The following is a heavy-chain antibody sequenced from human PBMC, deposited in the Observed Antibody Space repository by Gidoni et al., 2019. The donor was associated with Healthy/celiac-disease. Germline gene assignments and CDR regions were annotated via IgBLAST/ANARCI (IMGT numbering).Heavy chain of an antibody. CDR2: IIPILGIA. CDR1: GGTFSSYA. CDR3: AREGEYSSSETERVYYYYGMDV. D-gene: IGHD6-6*01. V-gene: IGHV1-69*04. J-gene: IGHJ6*02. Sequence: QVQLVQSGAEVKKPGSSVKVSCKASGGTFSSYAISWVRQAPGQGLEWMGRIIPILGIANYAQKFQGRVTITADKSTSTAYMELSSLRSEDTAVYYCAREGEYSSSETERVYYYYGMDVWGQGTTVTVSS.